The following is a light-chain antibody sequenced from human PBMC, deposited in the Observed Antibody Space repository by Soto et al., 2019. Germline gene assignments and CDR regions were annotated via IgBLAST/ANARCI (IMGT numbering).Light chain of an antibody. V-gene: IGKV3-20*01. J-gene: IGKJ1*01. CDR1: QSVSNSY. CDR3: QQYGSSRQT. CDR2: GAS. Sequence: EIVLTQSPGTLSLSPGERTTLSCRASQSVSNSYLAWYQQKPGQAPRLLIYGASSRATGIPDRFSGSGSGTDFTLTISRLEPEDFAVYYCQQYGSSRQTFGQGTKVDIK.